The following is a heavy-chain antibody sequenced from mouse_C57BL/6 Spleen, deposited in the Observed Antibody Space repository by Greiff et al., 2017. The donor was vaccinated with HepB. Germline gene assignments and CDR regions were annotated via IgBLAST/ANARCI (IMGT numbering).Heavy chain of an antibody. CDR2: IDPNSGGT. Sequence: QVHVKQPGAELVKPGASVKLSCKASAYTFPSYGRPGGKQRLGGGLGWIGRIDPNSGGTKYNEKFKSKATLTVDKPSSTAYMQLSSLTSEDSAVYYCARETASVAMDYWGQGTSVTVSS. V-gene: IGHV1-72*01. CDR3: ARETASVAMDY. CDR1: AYTFPSYG. D-gene: IGHD3-2*01. J-gene: IGHJ4*01.